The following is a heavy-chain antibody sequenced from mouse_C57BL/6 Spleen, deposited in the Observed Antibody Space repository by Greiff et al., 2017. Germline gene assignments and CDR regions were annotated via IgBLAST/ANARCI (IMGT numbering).Heavy chain of an antibody. CDR2: ISDGGSYT. J-gene: IGHJ2*01. D-gene: IGHD1-2*01. CDR1: GFTFSSYA. CDR3: ARDDNGSCYFDD. Sequence: EVQVVESGGGLVKPGGSLKLSCAASGFTFSSYAMSWVRQTPEKRLEWVATISDGGSYTYYPDNVKGRFTISRDNAKNNLYLQMSHLKSEDTAMYYCARDDNGSCYFDDWGQGTTLTVSS. V-gene: IGHV5-4*01.